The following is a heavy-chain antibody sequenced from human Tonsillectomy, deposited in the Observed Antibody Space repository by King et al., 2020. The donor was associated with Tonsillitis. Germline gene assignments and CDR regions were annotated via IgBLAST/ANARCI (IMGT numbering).Heavy chain of an antibody. Sequence: VQLVESGGGLVQPGGSLTLSCAASGFTFSGAAMHWVRQASGKGLEWVGLIRSKANSYATVYAASVNGRFTVSRDDSKKTEYLQVNSLKTEDTAVYYCTRGGDYDSGYYYGMDVWGQGTTVTVSS. CDR1: GFTFSGAA. D-gene: IGHD4-17*01. J-gene: IGHJ6*02. V-gene: IGHV3-73*02. CDR2: IRSKANSYAT. CDR3: TRGGDYDSGYYYGMDV.